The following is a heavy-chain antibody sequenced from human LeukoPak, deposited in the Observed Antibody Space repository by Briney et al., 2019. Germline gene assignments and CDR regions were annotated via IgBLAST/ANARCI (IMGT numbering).Heavy chain of an antibody. CDR2: INPNSGGT. J-gene: IGHJ4*02. Sequence: ASVKVSCKASGYTFTGYYMHWVRQAPGQGLEWMGWINPNSGGTNYAQKFQGRVTMTRDTSISTAYMELSSLRSEDTAVYYCARGRTGTTGYWGQGTLVTVSS. V-gene: IGHV1-2*02. D-gene: IGHD1-7*01. CDR3: ARGRTGTTGY. CDR1: GYTFTGYY.